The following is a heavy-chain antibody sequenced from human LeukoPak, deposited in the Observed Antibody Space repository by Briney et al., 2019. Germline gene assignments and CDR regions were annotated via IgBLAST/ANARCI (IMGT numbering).Heavy chain of an antibody. J-gene: IGHJ5*02. D-gene: IGHD3-10*01. CDR1: GSIFTNYW. V-gene: IGHV5-51*01. CDR2: IYPGDSDT. Sequence: GALPQISTEGSGSIFTNYWIGCRRQLPGKRLEMVWIIYPGDSDTRYSPSFQGQVTISADKSISTAYLQWSSLKASDTAMYYCARHGGLGYYGWGSPRTAFDPWGEGTLVTVSS. CDR3: ARHGGLGYYGWGSPRTAFDP.